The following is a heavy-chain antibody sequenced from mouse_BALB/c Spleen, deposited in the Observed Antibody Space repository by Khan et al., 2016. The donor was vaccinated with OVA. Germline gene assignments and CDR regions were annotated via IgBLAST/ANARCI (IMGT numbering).Heavy chain of an antibody. D-gene: IGHD2-14*01. J-gene: IGHJ3*01. CDR1: GFPFSNYW. CDR2: ISPGYGYT. V-gene: IGHV1-80*01. CDR3: ARSGYDFFAY. Sequence: VQVVESGAELVRPGSSMKISCKASGFPFSNYWMNWVKLGPGQALEWLGQISPGYGYTNYHGKFKDIATLTADKSSTPPFMHLSRLTSSDSPVFGCARSGYDFFAYWGQGTLVTGSA.